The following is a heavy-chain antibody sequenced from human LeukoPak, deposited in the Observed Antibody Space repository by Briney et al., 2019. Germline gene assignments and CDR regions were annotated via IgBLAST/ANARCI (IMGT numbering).Heavy chain of an antibody. CDR3: ARGHRNDIVVVPAAFAFDY. CDR2: LYYSGST. CDR1: GGSISSSSYY. D-gene: IGHD2-2*01. J-gene: IGHJ4*02. V-gene: IGHV4-39*07. Sequence: SETVSLTCTVSGGSISSSSYYWGWIRQPPGKGLEWIGSLYYSGSTYYNPSLKSRVTISVDTSKNQFSLKLSSVTAADTAVYYCARGHRNDIVVVPAAFAFDYWGQGTLVTVSS.